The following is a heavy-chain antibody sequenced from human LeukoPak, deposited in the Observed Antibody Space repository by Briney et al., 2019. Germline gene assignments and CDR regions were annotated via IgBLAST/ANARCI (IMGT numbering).Heavy chain of an antibody. CDR1: GGSISSGGYS. V-gene: IGHV4-30-2*01. Sequence: SQTLSLTCAVSGGSISSGGYSWSWIRQPAGKGLEWIGYIYHSGSTYYNPSLKSRVTISVDRSKNQFSLKLSSVTAADTAVYYCARAPSTDYYDSSGSGTFDYWGQGTLVTVSS. CDR3: ARAPSTDYYDSSGSGTFDY. CDR2: IYHSGST. D-gene: IGHD3-22*01. J-gene: IGHJ4*02.